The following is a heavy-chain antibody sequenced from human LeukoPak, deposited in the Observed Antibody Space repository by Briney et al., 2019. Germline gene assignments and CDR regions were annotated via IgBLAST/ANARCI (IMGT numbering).Heavy chain of an antibody. CDR3: AKDKQGGDYYDSSGPFDY. Sequence: GGSLRLSCAASGFTFDDYAMHWVRQAPGKGLEWVSGISWSSGSIAYADSVKGRFTISRDNAKNSLYLQMNSLRAEDTALYYCAKDKQGGDYYDSSGPFDYCGQGTLVTVSS. J-gene: IGHJ4*02. D-gene: IGHD3-22*01. CDR2: ISWSSGSI. CDR1: GFTFDDYA. V-gene: IGHV3-9*01.